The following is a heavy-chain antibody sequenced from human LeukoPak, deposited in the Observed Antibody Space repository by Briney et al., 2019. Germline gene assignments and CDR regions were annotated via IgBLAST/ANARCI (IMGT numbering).Heavy chain of an antibody. Sequence: PGGSLRLSCAASGFTFSSYSMTWVRQAPGKGLEWVSYISSSSGTIYYADSVKGRFTISRDNAKNSLYLQMNSLRAEDTAVYYCARVVPALYYYGMDVWGQGTTVTVSS. V-gene: IGHV3-48*01. D-gene: IGHD2-2*01. CDR2: ISSSSGTI. CDR1: GFTFSSYS. CDR3: ARVVPALYYYGMDV. J-gene: IGHJ6*02.